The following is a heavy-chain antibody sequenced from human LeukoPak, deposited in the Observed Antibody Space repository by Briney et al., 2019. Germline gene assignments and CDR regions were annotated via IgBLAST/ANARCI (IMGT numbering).Heavy chain of an antibody. V-gene: IGHV3-23*01. CDR2: ISGSGGST. CDR1: GFTFSSYA. CDR3: AKVDLNTVQPPNHYDY. J-gene: IGHJ4*02. Sequence: GGSLRLSCAASGFTFSSYAMSWVRQAPGKGLEWFSAISGSGGSTYYADSVKGRFTISRDNSKNTLYLQMNSLRAEDTAVYYCAKVDLNTVQPPNHYDYWGQGTLVTVSS. D-gene: IGHD4-11*01.